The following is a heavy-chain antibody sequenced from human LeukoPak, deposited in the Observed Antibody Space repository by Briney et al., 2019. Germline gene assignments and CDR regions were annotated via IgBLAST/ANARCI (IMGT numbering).Heavy chain of an antibody. D-gene: IGHD6-19*01. CDR3: ATPPYSSGWYDWFDP. CDR1: GYTLTELS. V-gene: IGHV1-24*01. CDR2: FDPEDGET. Sequence: GASVNVSCKVSGYTLTELSMHWVRQAPGKGLEWMGGFDPEDGETIYAQKFQGRVTMTEDTSTDTAYMELSSLRSEDTAVYYCATPPYSSGWYDWFDPWGQGTLVTVSS. J-gene: IGHJ5*02.